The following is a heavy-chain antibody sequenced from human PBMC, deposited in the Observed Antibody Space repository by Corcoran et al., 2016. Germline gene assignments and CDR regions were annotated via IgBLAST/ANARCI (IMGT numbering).Heavy chain of an antibody. D-gene: IGHD1-1*01. CDR1: GYTFTGYY. J-gene: IGHJ4*02. CDR2: INPNSGGT. CDR3: ARGRRRGTGTTYYFDY. V-gene: IGHV1-2*02. Sequence: QVQLVQSGAEVKKPGASVKVSCKASGYTFTGYYMHWVRQAPGQGLEWMGWINPNSGGTNYAQKFQGRVTMTRDTSISTAYMELSRLRSDDTAAYYCARGRRRGTGTTYYFDYWGQGTLVTVSS.